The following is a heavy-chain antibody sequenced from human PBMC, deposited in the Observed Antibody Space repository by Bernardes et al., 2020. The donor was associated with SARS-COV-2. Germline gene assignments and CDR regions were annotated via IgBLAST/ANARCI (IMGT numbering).Heavy chain of an antibody. D-gene: IGHD2-15*01. CDR3: ASTVVGYCSGGSCYQYFQH. J-gene: IGHJ1*01. CDR1: GGSISSYY. Sequence: SETLSLTGTVSGGSISSYYWSWIRQPPGKGLEWMGYIYYSGSTNYNPSLKSRVTISVDTPKNQFSLKLSSVTAADTAVYYCASTVVGYCSGGSCYQYFQHWGQGTLVTVSS. CDR2: IYYSGST. V-gene: IGHV4-59*01.